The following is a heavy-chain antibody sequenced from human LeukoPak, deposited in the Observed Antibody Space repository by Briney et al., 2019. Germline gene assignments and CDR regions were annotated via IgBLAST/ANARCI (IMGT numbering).Heavy chain of an antibody. CDR2: IIPIFGTA. D-gene: IGHD2-21*01. CDR3: ARESASVISEVDFDC. V-gene: IGHV1-69*13. CDR1: GYTFTSYY. Sequence: SVKVSCKASGYTFTSYYMHWVRQAPGQGLEWMGGIIPIFGTANYAQKFRGRVTITADESTSTAYMELSSLRSEDTAVYYCARESASVISEVDFDCWGQGTLVTVSS. J-gene: IGHJ4*02.